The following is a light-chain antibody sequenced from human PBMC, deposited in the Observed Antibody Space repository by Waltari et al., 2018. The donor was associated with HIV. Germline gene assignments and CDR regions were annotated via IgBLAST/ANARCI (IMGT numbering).Light chain of an antibody. Sequence: IQMTQSPSPLSASIGDSVTITCRASQGIRDKLGWYQQKPGKAPQRLIYGASNLQSGVPSRFSGSRSGTEFTLTIISLQPEDFATYYCLQDSDYPWTFGQGTKVEIK. CDR2: GAS. J-gene: IGKJ1*01. CDR3: LQDSDYPWT. CDR1: QGIRDK. V-gene: IGKV1-17*01.